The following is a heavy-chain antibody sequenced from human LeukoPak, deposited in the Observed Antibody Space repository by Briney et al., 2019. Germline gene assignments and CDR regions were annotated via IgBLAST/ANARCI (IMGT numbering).Heavy chain of an antibody. CDR1: GGSISSSSYY. Sequence: PSETLSLTCTVSGGSISSSSYYWGWIRQPPGKGLEWIGSIYYSGSTYYNPSLKSRVTISVDTSKNQFSLKLSSVTAADTAVYCCARVTMIVVVPDAFDIWGQGTMVTVSS. J-gene: IGHJ3*02. CDR3: ARVTMIVVVPDAFDI. V-gene: IGHV4-39*07. CDR2: IYYSGST. D-gene: IGHD3-22*01.